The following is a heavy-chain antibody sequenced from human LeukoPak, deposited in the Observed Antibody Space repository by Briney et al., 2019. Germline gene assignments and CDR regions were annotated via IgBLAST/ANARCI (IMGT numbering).Heavy chain of an antibody. D-gene: IGHD3-16*02. Sequence: GESLKISCKASGYTFARYWISWVRQMPGKGLEWMGRIEPSDSYTNYSLSFEGHVTLSVDESISTAYLQWNSLKASDTGMYYCARLSGAYDYIWGSYRYTGDYWGQGTLVTVSS. CDR3: ARLSGAYDYIWGSYRYTGDY. V-gene: IGHV5-10-1*01. CDR2: IEPSDSYT. J-gene: IGHJ4*02. CDR1: GYTFARYW.